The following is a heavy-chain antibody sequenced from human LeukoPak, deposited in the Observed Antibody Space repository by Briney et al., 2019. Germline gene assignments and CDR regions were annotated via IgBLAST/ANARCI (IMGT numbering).Heavy chain of an antibody. Sequence: ASVKVSCKASGYTFTSYYMHWVRQAPGQGLEWMGIINPSGGSTSYAQKFQGRVTMTRDTSTSTVYMELSSLRSEDTAVYYCAGAGTTDKLGCYGMDVWGKGTTVTVSS. J-gene: IGHJ6*04. CDR1: GYTFTSYY. D-gene: IGHD1-1*01. CDR2: INPSGGST. CDR3: AGAGTTDKLGCYGMDV. V-gene: IGHV1-46*01.